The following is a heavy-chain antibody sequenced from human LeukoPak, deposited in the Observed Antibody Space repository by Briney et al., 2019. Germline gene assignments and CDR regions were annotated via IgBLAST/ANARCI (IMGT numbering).Heavy chain of an antibody. CDR3: ARSSIVVVSILDY. J-gene: IGHJ4*02. D-gene: IGHD2-2*01. V-gene: IGHV3-64*01. CDR2: SSNGGST. Sequence: GGSLTLSCAASGFPFSSYAMHWVRQAPGKGLEYVSASSNGGSTSYANSVKGRFTISRDNSKNTLYLQMGSLRAEDMAVYYCARSSIVVVSILDYWGQGTLGTVSS. CDR1: GFPFSSYA.